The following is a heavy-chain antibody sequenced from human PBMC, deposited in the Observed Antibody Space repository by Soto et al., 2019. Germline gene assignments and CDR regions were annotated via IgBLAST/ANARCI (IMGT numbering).Heavy chain of an antibody. V-gene: IGHV3-53*01. J-gene: IGHJ4*02. CDR1: GFTVSSNY. CDR2: IYSGGST. Sequence: EVQLVESGGGLIQPGGSLRLSCAASGFTVSSNYMSWVRQAPGKGLEWVSVIYSGGSTYYADSVKGRFTISRDNSKNTLYLQMNSLRAEDSAVYYCAREGDYGGNSGSRWGQGTLVTVSS. D-gene: IGHD4-17*01. CDR3: AREGDYGGNSGSR.